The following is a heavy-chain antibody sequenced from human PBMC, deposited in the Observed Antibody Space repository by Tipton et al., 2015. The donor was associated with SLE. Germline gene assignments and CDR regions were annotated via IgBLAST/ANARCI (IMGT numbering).Heavy chain of an antibody. D-gene: IGHD2-15*01. CDR2: IFYTGNT. CDR3: ARGRGSFDL. CDR1: GGSITYHY. J-gene: IGHJ3*01. Sequence: TLSLTCTVPGGSITYHYWSWIRQTPGKGLEWLGYIFYTGNTNYNPSLQSRITISVDTSKNQFSLNLNSVTTADTAFYFCARGRGSFDLWGQGTVVTVSS. V-gene: IGHV4-59*11.